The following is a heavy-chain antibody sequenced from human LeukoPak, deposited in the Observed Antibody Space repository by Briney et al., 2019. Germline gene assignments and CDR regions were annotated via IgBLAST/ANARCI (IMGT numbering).Heavy chain of an antibody. D-gene: IGHD6-6*01. Sequence: SETLSLTCTVSGGSISSSSYYWGWIRQPPGKGLEWIGEINHSGSTNYNPSLKSRVTISVDTSKNQFSLKLSSVTAADTAVYYCARGGGIAARPFRYWGQGTLVTVSS. J-gene: IGHJ4*02. V-gene: IGHV4-39*07. CDR1: GGSISSSSYY. CDR2: INHSGST. CDR3: ARGGGIAARPFRY.